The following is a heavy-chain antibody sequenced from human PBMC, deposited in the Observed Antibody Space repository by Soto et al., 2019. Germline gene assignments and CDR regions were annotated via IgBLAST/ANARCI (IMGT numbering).Heavy chain of an antibody. CDR2: IYYSGST. J-gene: IGHJ5*02. CDR1: GGSISSYY. V-gene: IGHV4-59*01. Sequence: SETLSLTCTVSGGSISSYYWSWIRQPPGKGLEWIGYIYYSGSTNYNPSLKSRVTISVDTSKNQFSLKLSSVTAADTAVYYCASSYDYICGSQTPNWXDPWGQGTLVTVSS. CDR3: ASSYDYICGSQTPNWXDP. D-gene: IGHD3-16*01.